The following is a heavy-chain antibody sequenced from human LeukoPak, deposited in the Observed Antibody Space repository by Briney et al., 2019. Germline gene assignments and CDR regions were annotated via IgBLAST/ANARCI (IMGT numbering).Heavy chain of an antibody. CDR2: ISSSGSTI. V-gene: IGHV3-48*03. CDR3: ARGQWLAFDY. CDR1: GFTLSSYE. Sequence: GGSLRLSCAASGFTLSSYEMNWVRQAPGKGLEWVSYISSSGSTIYYADSVKGRFTISRDNAKNSLYLQMNSLRDEDTAVYYCARGQWLAFDYWGQGTLVTVSS. J-gene: IGHJ4*02. D-gene: IGHD6-19*01.